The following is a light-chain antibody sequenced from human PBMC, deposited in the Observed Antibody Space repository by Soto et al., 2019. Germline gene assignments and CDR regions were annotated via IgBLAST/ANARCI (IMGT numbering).Light chain of an antibody. CDR2: EDR. CDR3: QAWDGSTVV. Sequence: SYKLTQPPSVSVSPGQTASISCSGDKLGDKYVCWYQQKPGQSPVLVMYEDRKRPSGIPERFSGSNSGNTATLTISGTQAMDEADYYCQAWDGSTVVFGGGTKLTVL. CDR1: KLGDKY. J-gene: IGLJ2*01. V-gene: IGLV3-1*01.